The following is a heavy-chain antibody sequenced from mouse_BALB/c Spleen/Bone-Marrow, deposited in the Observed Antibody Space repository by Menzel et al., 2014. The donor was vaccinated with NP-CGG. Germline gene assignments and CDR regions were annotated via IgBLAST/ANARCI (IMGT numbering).Heavy chain of an antibody. CDR2: ISGGSSII. V-gene: IGHV5-17*02. D-gene: IGHD1-2*01. Sequence: EVQRVESGGGLVQPGGSRKLSCAASGFTFSSFGMHWVRQAPEKGLEWVAYISGGSSIIYYADTVKGRFTISRDNPKNTLFLQMTSLRSEDTAIYYCARKDYFGYAAMVYWGQGTSVTVSS. J-gene: IGHJ4*01. CDR3: ARKDYFGYAAMVY. CDR1: GFTFSSFG.